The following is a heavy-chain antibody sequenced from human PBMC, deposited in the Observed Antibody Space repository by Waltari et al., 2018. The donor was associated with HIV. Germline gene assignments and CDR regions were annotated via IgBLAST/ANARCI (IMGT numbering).Heavy chain of an antibody. V-gene: IGHV1-69*02. CDR2: IIPILGIA. Sequence: VQLVQSGAEVKKPVAPVQGYCQACVRSLITDGVRTVRQATGPGLEWMGRIIPILGIANYAQKFQGRVTITADKSTSTAYMELSSLRSEDTVVYYCARSRWYGSGNPHFDYWGQGTLVTVSS. D-gene: IGHD3-10*01. J-gene: IGHJ4*02. CDR3: ARSRWYGSGNPHFDY. CDR1: VRSLITDG.